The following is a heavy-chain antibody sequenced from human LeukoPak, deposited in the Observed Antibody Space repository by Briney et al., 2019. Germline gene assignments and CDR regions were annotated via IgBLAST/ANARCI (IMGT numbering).Heavy chain of an antibody. CDR1: GGSISGSSYY. Sequence: SETLSLTCTVSGGSISGSSYYWGWIRQPPGKGLEWIGSIYYTGSTFYNPSLKSRVTMSVDTSKDHFSLNLSSVTATDTAVYFCVRLLGGYFAGNTFDIWGQGTVVSVSS. CDR2: IYYTGST. V-gene: IGHV4-39*02. J-gene: IGHJ3*02. D-gene: IGHD3-9*01. CDR3: VRLLGGYFAGNTFDI.